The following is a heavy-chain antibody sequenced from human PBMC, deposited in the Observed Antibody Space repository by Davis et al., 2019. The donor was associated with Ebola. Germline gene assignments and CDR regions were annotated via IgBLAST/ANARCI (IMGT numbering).Heavy chain of an antibody. Sequence: GGSLRPSCAASGFTFDVYAMHFVRQAPGKGLEWVSGISWNSGSIGYADSVKGRFTISRDNAKNSLYLQMNSLRAEDTALYYCAKDVDTAMGYGVDYWGQGTLVTVSS. CDR3: AKDVDTAMGYGVDY. J-gene: IGHJ4*02. V-gene: IGHV3-9*01. D-gene: IGHD5-18*01. CDR1: GFTFDVYA. CDR2: ISWNSGSI.